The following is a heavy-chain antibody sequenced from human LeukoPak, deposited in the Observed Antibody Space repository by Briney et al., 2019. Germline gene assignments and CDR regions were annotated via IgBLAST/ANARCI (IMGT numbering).Heavy chain of an antibody. V-gene: IGHV4-39*01. Sequence: SETLSLTCTVSGGSISSSSYYWGWIRQPPGKGLGWIANIYYSGSTYYNPSLKSRVTISVDTSKNQLSLKLSAVTAADTAVYYCASVRRGFGESSKYYSYYYMDVWGNGTTVPIS. J-gene: IGHJ6*03. CDR3: ASVRRGFGESSKYYSYYYMDV. CDR2: IYYSGST. CDR1: GGSISSSSYY. D-gene: IGHD3-10*01.